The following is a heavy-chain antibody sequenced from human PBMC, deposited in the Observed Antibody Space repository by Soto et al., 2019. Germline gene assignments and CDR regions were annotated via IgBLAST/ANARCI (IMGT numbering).Heavy chain of an antibody. CDR2: INHTGGT. V-gene: IGHV4-34*01. D-gene: IGHD3-3*01. CDR1: GGSVNGHY. CDR3: ATRITVFGLLIPPFDP. Sequence: SETLSLTCAVYGGSVNGHYWNWIRQPPGKGLEWIGEINHTGGTHYNPPLKSRVTMSVDTSKNQFSLRLSSVTAADTAIYYCATRITVFGLLIPPFDPWGQGTQVTAPQ. J-gene: IGHJ5*02.